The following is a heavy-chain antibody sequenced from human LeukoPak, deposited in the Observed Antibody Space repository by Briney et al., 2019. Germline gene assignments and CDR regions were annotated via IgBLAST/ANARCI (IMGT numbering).Heavy chain of an antibody. CDR3: AREDEGSAMAAVQTGAYGMDV. CDR2: IYSGGST. V-gene: IGHV3-66*01. D-gene: IGHD3-10*01. J-gene: IGHJ6*02. CDR1: GFTVSSNY. Sequence: GGSLRLSCAASGFTVSSNYMSWVRQAPGKGLEWVSVIYSGGSTYYADSVKGRFTISRDNSKNTLYLQMNSLRAEDTAVYYCAREDEGSAMAAVQTGAYGMDVWGQGTTVTVSS.